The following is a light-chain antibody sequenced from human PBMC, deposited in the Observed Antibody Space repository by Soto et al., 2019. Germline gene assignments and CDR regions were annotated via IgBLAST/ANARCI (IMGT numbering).Light chain of an antibody. Sequence: DIQMTQSPSTLSASVGDRVTITCRASQSIGSWLAWYQQKPGKAPKVLIYDASSLESGVPSRFSGSGSGTEFTLTISRLQPDDFATYYCQQYNTYSWTFGQGTKVDIK. CDR2: DAS. J-gene: IGKJ1*01. CDR3: QQYNTYSWT. V-gene: IGKV1-5*01. CDR1: QSIGSW.